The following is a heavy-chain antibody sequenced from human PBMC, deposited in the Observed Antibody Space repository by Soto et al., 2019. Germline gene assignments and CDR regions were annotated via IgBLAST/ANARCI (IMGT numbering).Heavy chain of an antibody. V-gene: IGHV4-34*01. Sequence: QVQLQQWGAGLLKPSETLSLTCAVHGGSFSGFYWTWIRQPPGKGLEWIGEINHSGNSNYNPPLKSRVTMSLDTSRNQFSLSLNSVTAADTAVYYCARMAGPWYFDLWGRGTLVTVSS. CDR2: INHSGNS. J-gene: IGHJ2*01. CDR1: GGSFSGFY. CDR3: ARMAGPWYFDL.